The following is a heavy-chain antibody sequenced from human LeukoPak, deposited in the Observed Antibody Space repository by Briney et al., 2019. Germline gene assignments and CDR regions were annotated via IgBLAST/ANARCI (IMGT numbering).Heavy chain of an antibody. D-gene: IGHD5-18*01. Sequence: ASVNVSFKASGYTFTIYYMHWVRQAPGQGLEWMGIINPSGGTTTYTQKFQGRVTMTRDMSTSTVYMELSSLRSEDTGVYYCAREGGDTPMVKFDSWGQGTLVTVSS. CDR2: INPSGGTT. CDR3: AREGGDTPMVKFDS. CDR1: GYTFTIYY. V-gene: IGHV1-46*01. J-gene: IGHJ4*02.